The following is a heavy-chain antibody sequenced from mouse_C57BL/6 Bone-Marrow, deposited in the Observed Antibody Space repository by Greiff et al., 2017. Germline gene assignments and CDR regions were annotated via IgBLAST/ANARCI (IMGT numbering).Heavy chain of an antibody. Sequence: VQLQESGAELARPGASVKLSCKASGYTFTSYGISWVKQRTGQGLEWIGEIYPRCGNTYYNEKFKGKATLTADKSYSTAYMELRHLTSKDPAVDFCAGDFAYRSNYRAWFAYWGQGTLVTVSA. J-gene: IGHJ3*01. CDR2: IYPRCGNT. CDR3: AGDFAYRSNYRAWFAY. V-gene: IGHV1-81*01. D-gene: IGHD2-5*01. CDR1: GYTFTSYG.